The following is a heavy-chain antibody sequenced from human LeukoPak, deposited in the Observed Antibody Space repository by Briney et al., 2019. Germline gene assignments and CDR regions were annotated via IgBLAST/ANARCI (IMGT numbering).Heavy chain of an antibody. CDR3: AKQPTSGYSYGDFDC. Sequence: GGSLRLSCAASGFTFSSYAMSWVRQAPGKGLEWVLAISGSGGSTYYADSVKGRFTISRDNSKNTLYLQMNSLRAEDTAVYYCAKQPTSGYSYGDFDCWGQGTLVTVSS. V-gene: IGHV3-23*01. J-gene: IGHJ4*02. CDR2: ISGSGGST. D-gene: IGHD5-18*01. CDR1: GFTFSSYA.